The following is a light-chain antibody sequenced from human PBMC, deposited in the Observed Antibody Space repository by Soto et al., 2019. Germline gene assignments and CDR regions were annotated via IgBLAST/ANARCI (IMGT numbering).Light chain of an antibody. Sequence: EIVLTQSPATLSLSPGERATLSCRASQSVNNYLAWYQQTPGQAPRLLIYDASTRATGIPARFSGSGSGTDFILNISSLEPEDFAVYYCQQRIDWPLTFGGGTKVDIK. CDR1: QSVNNY. CDR2: DAS. CDR3: QQRIDWPLT. J-gene: IGKJ4*01. V-gene: IGKV3-11*01.